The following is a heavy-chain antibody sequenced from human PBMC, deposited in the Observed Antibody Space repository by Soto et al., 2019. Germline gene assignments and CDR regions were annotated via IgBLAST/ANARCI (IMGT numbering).Heavy chain of an antibody. CDR2: IYYSGST. V-gene: IGHV4-59*08. CDR3: ARRYGDYFDY. D-gene: IGHD4-17*01. CDR1: GGSIGNSY. Sequence: SETLSLTCTVSGGSIGNSYWSWIRQSPVKGLEWIGYIYYSGSTNYNPSLKSRVTISVDTSKNQFSLKLSSVTAADTAVYYCARRYGDYFDYWGQGTLVTVSS. J-gene: IGHJ4*02.